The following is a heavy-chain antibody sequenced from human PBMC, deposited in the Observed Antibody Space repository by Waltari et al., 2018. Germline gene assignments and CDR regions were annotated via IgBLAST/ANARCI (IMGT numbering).Heavy chain of an antibody. J-gene: IGHJ6*02. Sequence: QVQLVQSGAEVKKPGSSVKVSCKASGGTFSSYAISWVRQAPGQGLEWMGGIIPIFGTANYAQKFQGRVTITADESTSTAYMELSSLRSEDTAVYYCARGREYYGSGSYYRTYYYGMDVWGQGTTVTVSS. CDR3: ARGREYYGSGSYYRTYYYGMDV. CDR1: GGTFSSYA. D-gene: IGHD3-10*01. CDR2: IIPIFGTA. V-gene: IGHV1-69*13.